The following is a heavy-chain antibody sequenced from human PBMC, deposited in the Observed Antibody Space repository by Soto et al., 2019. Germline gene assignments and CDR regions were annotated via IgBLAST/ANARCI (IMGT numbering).Heavy chain of an antibody. D-gene: IGHD3-3*01. CDR2: IFYSGST. CDR1: GGSISGYY. Sequence: PSETLSLTCSVSGGSISGYYWSWIRQPPGKGLEWIGYIFYSGSTNYKPSLKSRITISVDTSKNQLSLKLSSVTAADTAVYYCAREMSVPYFDYWGQGTLVTVSS. V-gene: IGHV4-59*01. CDR3: AREMSVPYFDY. J-gene: IGHJ4*02.